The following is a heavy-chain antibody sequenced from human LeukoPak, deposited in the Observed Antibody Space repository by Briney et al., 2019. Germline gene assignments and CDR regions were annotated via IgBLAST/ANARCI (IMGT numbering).Heavy chain of an antibody. CDR3: ARVGGYSFGLGGGLDS. J-gene: IGHJ4*02. V-gene: IGHV3-7*03. D-gene: IGHD5-18*01. CDR1: GFTFSTSW. CDR2: IKKDGSET. Sequence: PGGSLRLSCAASGFTFSTSWMSWVRQVPGKGLEWVANIKKDGSETYYVDSVKGRFTISRDNAKNSLYLQMNSLRAEDTAMYYCARVGGYSFGLGGGLDSWGQGTLVTVSS.